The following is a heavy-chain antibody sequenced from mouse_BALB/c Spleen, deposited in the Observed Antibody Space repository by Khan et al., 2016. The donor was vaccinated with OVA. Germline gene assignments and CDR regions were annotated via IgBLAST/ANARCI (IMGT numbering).Heavy chain of an antibody. D-gene: IGHD2-14*01. CDR2: IIPSNDYT. CDR1: GYTFTTYT. V-gene: IGHV1-4*01. CDR3: VREGAYYRSECGFAY. J-gene: IGHJ3*01. Sequence: QVQLKESGAELARPAASVKMSCKASGYTFTTYTIHWVKQRPGQGLEWIGYIIPSNDYTNYNQKFKDRATLTADKSASTAYMQLSSLTSEDSAVYYCVREGAYYRSECGFAYWGQETLINVSA.